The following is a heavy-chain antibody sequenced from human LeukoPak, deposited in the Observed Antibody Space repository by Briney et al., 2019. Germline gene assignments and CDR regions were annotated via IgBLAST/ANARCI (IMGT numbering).Heavy chain of an antibody. CDR1: GGTFSSYA. D-gene: IGHD2-15*01. V-gene: IGHV1-69*06. CDR2: IIPIFGTA. Sequence: SVKVSCKASGGTFSSYAISWVRQAPGQGLEWMGGIIPIFGTANYAQKFQGRVTITADKSTSTAYMELSSLRSEDTAVYYCARDRSIEVTVVAAIWFDPWGQGTLVTVSS. CDR3: ARDRSIEVTVVAAIWFDP. J-gene: IGHJ5*02.